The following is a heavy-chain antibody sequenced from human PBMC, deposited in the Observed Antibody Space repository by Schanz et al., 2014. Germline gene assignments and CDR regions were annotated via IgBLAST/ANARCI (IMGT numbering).Heavy chain of an antibody. CDR2: STTYNGDT. CDR3: ARAKRFGDIDV. Sequence: QVQLVQSGAEVKKPGSSMKVSCKASGGTFSSYTISWVRQAPGQGLEWMGWSTTYNGDTNYAQKLQGRVTLTTDTSTSTAYMELRNLRTDDTAVYYCARAKRFGDIDVWGQGTTVTVSS. D-gene: IGHD3-10*01. V-gene: IGHV1-18*01. CDR1: GGTFSSYT. J-gene: IGHJ6*02.